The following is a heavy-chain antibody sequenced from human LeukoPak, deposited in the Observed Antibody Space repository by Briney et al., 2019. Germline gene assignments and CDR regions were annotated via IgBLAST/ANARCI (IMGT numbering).Heavy chain of an antibody. CDR2: IRYEGSNK. D-gene: IGHD1-26*01. Sequence: GGFLRLSCAASGFTFSSFGMHWVRQAPGKGREWVAFIRYEGSNKFYADSVKGRFTISRDNSKNTLYLQMNSLKAEDTAVYYCAKDQGSYESRPPYFDYWGQGTLVTVSS. CDR1: GFTFSSFG. V-gene: IGHV3-30*02. J-gene: IGHJ4*02. CDR3: AKDQGSYESRPPYFDY.